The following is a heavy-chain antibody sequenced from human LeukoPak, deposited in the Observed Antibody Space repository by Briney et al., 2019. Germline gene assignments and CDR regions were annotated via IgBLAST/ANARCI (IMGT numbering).Heavy chain of an antibody. CDR2: IWYDASNE. J-gene: IGHJ4*02. CDR1: GFSFNGYG. V-gene: IGHV3-33*01. CDR3: ARARGTTPNYFGS. Sequence: PGGSLRLSCAASGFSFNGYGMHWVRQAPGKGLEWVALIWYDASNEYYADSVKGRFTVSRDNSKNALYLQMNIVGAEDTAVYYCARARGTTPNYFGSWGQGTLVTVSS. D-gene: IGHD3-16*01.